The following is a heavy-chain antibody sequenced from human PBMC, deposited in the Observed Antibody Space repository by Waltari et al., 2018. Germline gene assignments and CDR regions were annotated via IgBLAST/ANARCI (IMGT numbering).Heavy chain of an antibody. D-gene: IGHD3-16*01. CDR3: ARCRVRGWFDP. Sequence: QVQLQQWGAGLLKPSETLSLTCAVYGGSFHGYHWSWVRQAPGKGLGWVGEINPHSGDANVNPSLKSRVSMSVDTSNLQFYMKLSSVTAADTAVYYCARCRVRGWFDPWGQGTLVTVSS. CDR1: GGSFHGYH. J-gene: IGHJ5*02. CDR2: INPHSGDA. V-gene: IGHV4-34*01.